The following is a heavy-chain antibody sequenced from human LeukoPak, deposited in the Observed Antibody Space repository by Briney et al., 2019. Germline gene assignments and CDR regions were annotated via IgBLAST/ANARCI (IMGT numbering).Heavy chain of an antibody. J-gene: IGHJ4*02. V-gene: IGHV4-39*01. Sequence: SETLSLTCTVSGGSISSSSYYWGWIRQPPGKGLEWIGSIYYSGSTYYNPSLKSRVTISVDTSKNQFSLKLSSVTAADTAVYYCARAGGYGLIDYWGQGTMVTVSS. CDR2: IYYSGST. CDR3: ARAGGYGLIDY. D-gene: IGHD5-18*01. CDR1: GGSISSSSYY.